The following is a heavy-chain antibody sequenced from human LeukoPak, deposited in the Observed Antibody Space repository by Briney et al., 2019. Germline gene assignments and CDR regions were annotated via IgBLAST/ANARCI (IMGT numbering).Heavy chain of an antibody. V-gene: IGHV1-18*01. CDR2: ISGCNGNT. CDR1: GYTFTTYG. Sequence: ASVKVSCKASGYTFTTYGINWVRQAPGQGLEWMGWISGCNGNTDYAQKLQGRVAMTTDTSTNTAYMELRSLRSDDTAVYYCARDQGIVATGLGYWGQGTLVTVSS. J-gene: IGHJ4*02. CDR3: ARDQGIVATGLGY. D-gene: IGHD5-12*01.